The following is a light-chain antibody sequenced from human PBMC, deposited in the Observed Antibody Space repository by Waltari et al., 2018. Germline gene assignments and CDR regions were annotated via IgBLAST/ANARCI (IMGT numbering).Light chain of an antibody. CDR1: SLRSDY. CDR3: NTRDSSGNPVV. CDR2: GKN. V-gene: IGLV3-19*01. J-gene: IGLJ2*01. Sequence: SSELTQDPAVSVALGQTVRITCQGDSLRSDYASWYQQKPGQAPVLVIYGKNNRPSGIADRFSGDSTGNTASLTSTGAQEEEEADYYCNTRDSSGNPVVFGGGTKLTVL.